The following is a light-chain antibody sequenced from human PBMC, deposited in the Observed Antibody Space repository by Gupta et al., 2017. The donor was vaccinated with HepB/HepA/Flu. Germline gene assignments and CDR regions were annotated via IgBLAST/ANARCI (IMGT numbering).Light chain of an antibody. CDR3: QSYDSSLSGFVV. CDR1: SSNIGAGYD. J-gene: IGLJ2*01. CDR2: GNS. Sequence: QSVLTQPPSVSGAPGQRVTISCTGSSSNIGAGYDVHWYQQLPGTAPKLLIYGNSNRPSGVPDRFSCSKSCTSASLAITGLQAEDEADYYCQSYDSSLSGFVVFGGGTKLTVL. V-gene: IGLV1-40*01.